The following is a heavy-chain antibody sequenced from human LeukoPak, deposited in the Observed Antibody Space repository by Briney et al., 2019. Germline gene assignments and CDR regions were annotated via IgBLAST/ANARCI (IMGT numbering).Heavy chain of an antibody. CDR2: ISHDGIST. V-gene: IGHV3-64*01. J-gene: IGHJ4*02. CDR3: ARETDGGLDY. CDR1: GFTLSSYT. D-gene: IGHD4-23*01. Sequence: GGSLRLSCGASGFTLSSYTMHWVRRAPGKGLECVSAISHDGISTYCASSVKGRFTISRDSSKSTLYLQMDSLRPEDMAIYYCARETDGGLDYWGQGTLVTVSS.